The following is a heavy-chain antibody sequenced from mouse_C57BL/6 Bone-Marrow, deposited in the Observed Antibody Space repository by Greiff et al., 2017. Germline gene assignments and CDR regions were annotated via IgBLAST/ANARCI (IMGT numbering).Heavy chain of an antibody. Sequence: EVMLVESGGGLVQSGRSLRLSCATSGITFSDFYMEWVRQAPGKGLEWIAASRNKANDYTTEYSASVKGRFIVSRDTSQSILYLQMNALRAEDTAIYYCARDEEEGNWDGIAYWGQGTLVTVSA. CDR1: GITFSDFY. CDR2: SRNKANDYTT. D-gene: IGHD4-1*01. CDR3: ARDEEEGNWDGIAY. V-gene: IGHV7-1*01. J-gene: IGHJ3*01.